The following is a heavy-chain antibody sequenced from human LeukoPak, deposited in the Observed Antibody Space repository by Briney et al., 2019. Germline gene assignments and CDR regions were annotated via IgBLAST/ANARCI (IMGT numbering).Heavy chain of an antibody. D-gene: IGHD2-15*01. V-gene: IGHV3-23*01. CDR2: ISGSGGST. Sequence: QSGGSLRLSCAASGFTFSSYAMSWVRQAPGKGLEWVSAISGSGGSTYYADSVKGRFTISRDNSKNTLYLQMNSLRAEDTAVYYCAKASYCSGGSCYVPLYYYYYGMDVWGQGTTVTVSS. CDR1: GFTFSSYA. CDR3: AKASYCSGGSCYVPLYYYYYGMDV. J-gene: IGHJ6*02.